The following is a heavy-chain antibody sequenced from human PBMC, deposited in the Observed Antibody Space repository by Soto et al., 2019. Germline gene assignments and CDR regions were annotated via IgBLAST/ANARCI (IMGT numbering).Heavy chain of an antibody. D-gene: IGHD3-10*01. CDR2: LYDSGST. CDR1: GDSISTYY. CDR3: ARENYYGSGTYSRLDV. V-gene: IGHV4-59*01. J-gene: IGHJ6*02. Sequence: QVQLQESGPGLVKPSETLSLTCTVSGDSISTYYWSWIRQPPGKGLEWIGYLYDSGSTHYNPSLKSRVTISVDTSKNQFSLKLTSVTAADTAVYYCARENYYGSGTYSRLDVWGQGTRVTVSS.